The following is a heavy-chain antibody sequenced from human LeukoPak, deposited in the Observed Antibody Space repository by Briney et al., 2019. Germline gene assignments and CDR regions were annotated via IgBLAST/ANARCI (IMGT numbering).Heavy chain of an antibody. CDR2: XSAXXGNT. J-gene: IGHJ3*02. V-gene: IGHV1-18*01. D-gene: IGHD3-9*01. Sequence: XXSAXXGNTNYAQKLQGRGTMTTDTSTSTAYMELRSLRSDDTAVYYCARDYTYYDILTGYSPGPFDIWGQGTMVTVSS. CDR3: ARDYTYYDILTGYSPGPFDI.